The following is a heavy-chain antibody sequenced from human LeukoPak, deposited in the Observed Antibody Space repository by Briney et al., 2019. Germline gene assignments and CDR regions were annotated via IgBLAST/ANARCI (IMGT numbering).Heavy chain of an antibody. CDR3: ARDVWAGVAVSDY. D-gene: IGHD6-19*01. CDR2: IKEDGSIQ. V-gene: IGHV3-7*01. CDR1: GFTFSSYW. J-gene: IGHJ4*02. Sequence: GSLRLSCVASGFTFSSYWMTWVRQAPGKGLEWLANIKEDGSIQYYLDSVRGRFTISRDNAKTSVYLQLNSLRADDTAVYYCARDVWAGVAVSDYWGQGTLVTVSS.